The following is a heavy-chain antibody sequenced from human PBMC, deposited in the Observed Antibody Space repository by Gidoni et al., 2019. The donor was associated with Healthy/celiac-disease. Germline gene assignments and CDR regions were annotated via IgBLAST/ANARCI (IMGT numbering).Heavy chain of an antibody. CDR3: ARLGTMIVVDLAPHFDY. CDR1: GYSFTSYW. V-gene: IGHV5-51*03. CDR2: IYPGDSDT. J-gene: IGHJ4*02. Sequence: EVQLVQSGAEVQKPGESLKISCKGSGYSFTSYWSGWVRQMPWKGLEWMGIIYPGDSDTRYSPSFQGQVTISADKSISTAYLQWSSLKASDTAMYYCARLGTMIVVDLAPHFDYWGQGTLVTVSS. D-gene: IGHD3-22*01.